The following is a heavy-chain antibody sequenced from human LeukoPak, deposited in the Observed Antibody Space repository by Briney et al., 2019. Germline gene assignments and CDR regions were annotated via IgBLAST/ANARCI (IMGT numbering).Heavy chain of an antibody. CDR2: INPNSGGT. CDR1: GYTFTNHQ. Sequence: ASVKVSCKASGYTFTNHQMHWVRQAPGHGLEWMGWINPNSGGTNYAQKFQGRVTMTRDTSISTAYMELSRLRSDDTAVYYCARPSSGWGSYYFDYWGQGTLVTVSS. CDR3: ARPSSGWGSYYFDY. D-gene: IGHD6-19*01. J-gene: IGHJ4*02. V-gene: IGHV1-2*02.